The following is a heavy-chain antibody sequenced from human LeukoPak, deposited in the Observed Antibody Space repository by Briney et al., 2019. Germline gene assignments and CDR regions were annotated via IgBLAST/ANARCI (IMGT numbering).Heavy chain of an antibody. Sequence: SQTLSLTCAISGDSVSSNSAAWNWIRQSPSRGLEWLGRTYYRSKWYNDYAVSVKSRITINPDTSKNQYSLQLNSVTPEDTDVYYCARDNRWFGESYNWFDPWGQGTLVTVSS. J-gene: IGHJ5*02. CDR2: TYYRSKWYN. V-gene: IGHV6-1*01. CDR1: GDSVSSNSAA. D-gene: IGHD3-10*01. CDR3: ARDNRWFGESYNWFDP.